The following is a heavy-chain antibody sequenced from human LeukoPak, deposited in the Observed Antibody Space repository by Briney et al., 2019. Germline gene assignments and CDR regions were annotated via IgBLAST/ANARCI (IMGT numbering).Heavy chain of an antibody. V-gene: IGHV4-30-2*01. J-gene: IGHJ4*02. CDR1: GGSISSGGYY. Sequence: PSETLSLTCAVSGGSISSGGYYWSWLRQPPGKGLEWIGYIYHSGSTYYNPSLKSRVTISVDRSKNQFSLKLSSVTAADTAVYYCARFRPIAARRFDYWGQGTLVTVSS. D-gene: IGHD6-6*01. CDR3: ARFRPIAARRFDY. CDR2: IYHSGST.